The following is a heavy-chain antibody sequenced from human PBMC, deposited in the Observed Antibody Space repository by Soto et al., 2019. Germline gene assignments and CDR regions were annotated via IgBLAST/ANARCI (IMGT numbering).Heavy chain of an antibody. CDR1: GVSISSSNW. V-gene: IGHV4-4*02. CDR3: ARDVEKRGNFDFWIGSLY. D-gene: IGHD3-3*01. CDR2: IYHSGTT. J-gene: IGHJ4*02. Sequence: PSETLSLTCAVSGVSISSSNWWTWVRQPPGKGLEWIGEIYHSGTTNYNPSLKSRVTISGDRSKNQFSLSLSSVTAEDTAVYYCARDVEKRGNFDFWIGSLYWGQGTLVTVSS.